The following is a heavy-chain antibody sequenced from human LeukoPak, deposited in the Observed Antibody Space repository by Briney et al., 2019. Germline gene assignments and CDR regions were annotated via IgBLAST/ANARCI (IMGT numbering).Heavy chain of an antibody. CDR1: GFSFSTYG. Sequence: PGGSLRLSCAASGFSFSTYGMHWVRQAPGKGLEWVAMIWYDASGQHYADSVKGRFTISRDTSKNTPYLQMNSLRAEDTAVYFCARDSLYDDNGYYHYFDYWGQGTLVTVSS. V-gene: IGHV3-33*01. D-gene: IGHD3-22*01. CDR2: IWYDASGQ. J-gene: IGHJ4*02. CDR3: ARDSLYDDNGYYHYFDY.